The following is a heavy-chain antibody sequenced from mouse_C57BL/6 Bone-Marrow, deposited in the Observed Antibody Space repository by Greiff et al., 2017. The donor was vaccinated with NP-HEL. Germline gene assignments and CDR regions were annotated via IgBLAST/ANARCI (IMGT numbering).Heavy chain of an antibody. D-gene: IGHD4-1*01. J-gene: IGHJ2*01. Sequence: QVQLKQSGAELVRPGASVTLSCKASGYTFTDYEMHWVKQTPVHGLEWIGAIDPETGGTAYNQKFKGKAILTADKSSSTAYMELRSLTSEDSAVYYCTRGPWDWDDWGKGTTLTVSS. CDR3: TRGPWDWDD. CDR1: GYTFTDYE. V-gene: IGHV1-15*01. CDR2: IDPETGGT.